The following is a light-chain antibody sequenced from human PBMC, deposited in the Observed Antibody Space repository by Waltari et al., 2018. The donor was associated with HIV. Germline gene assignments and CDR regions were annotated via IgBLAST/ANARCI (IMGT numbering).Light chain of an antibody. CDR2: HDI. J-gene: IGLJ2*01. V-gene: IGLV3-1*01. Sequence: SFELTQPPSVSVPPGQTATIPCSGDNLGNKSALGYQQKPGQSPVLIIYHDIRRPSGIPERFFGSNSGNTATLTLSGTQATDEADYYCQAWDNGVAVFGGGTKLTVL. CDR1: NLGNKS. CDR3: QAWDNGVAV.